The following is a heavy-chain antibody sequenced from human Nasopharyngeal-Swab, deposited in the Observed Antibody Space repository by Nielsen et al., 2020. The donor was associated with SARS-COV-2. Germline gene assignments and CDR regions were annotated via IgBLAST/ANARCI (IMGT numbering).Heavy chain of an antibody. D-gene: IGHD5-12*01. V-gene: IGHV1-2*06. CDR1: GYTFTGYY. CDR2: INPNSGGT. J-gene: IGHJ4*02. Sequence: ASVKVSCKASGYTFTGYYMHWVRQAPGQGLEWMGRINPNSGGTNYAQKFQGRVTMTRDTSISTAYMELSSLRAEDTAVYYCAREAVSLVAQLKYFEYWGQGTLVTVSS. CDR3: AREAVSLVAQLKYFEY.